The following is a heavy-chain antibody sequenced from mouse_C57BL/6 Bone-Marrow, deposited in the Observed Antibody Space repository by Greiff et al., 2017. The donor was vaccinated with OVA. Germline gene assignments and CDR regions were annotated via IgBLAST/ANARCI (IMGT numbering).Heavy chain of an antibody. Sequence: EVKLMESGGGLVKPGGSLKLSCAASGFTFSSYAMSWVRQTPEKRLEWVATISDGGSYTYYPDNVKGRFTISRDNAKNNLYLQMSHLKSEDTAMYYCARGPRDSSGYVRFAYWGQGTLVTVSA. D-gene: IGHD3-2*02. CDR1: GFTFSSYA. J-gene: IGHJ3*01. V-gene: IGHV5-4*03. CDR3: ARGPRDSSGYVRFAY. CDR2: ISDGGSYT.